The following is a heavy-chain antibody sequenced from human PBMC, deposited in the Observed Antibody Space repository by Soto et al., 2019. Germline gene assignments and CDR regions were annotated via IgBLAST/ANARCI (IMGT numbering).Heavy chain of an antibody. D-gene: IGHD4-17*01. V-gene: IGHV3-30*03. CDR1: GFTFSSYG. Sequence: GGSLRLSCAASGFTFSSYGMHWVRQAPGKGLEWVAVISYDGSNEYYADSVKGRFTISRDNSKNTLYVQMDSLRAEDTAVYYCARGTSQIDYWGQGTLVTVSS. J-gene: IGHJ4*02. CDR2: ISYDGSNE. CDR3: ARGTSQIDY.